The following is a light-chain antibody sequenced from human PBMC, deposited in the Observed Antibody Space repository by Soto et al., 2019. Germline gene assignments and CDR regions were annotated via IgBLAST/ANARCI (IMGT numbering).Light chain of an antibody. CDR1: QSISKW. J-gene: IGKJ1*01. Sequence: DIQLTQSPSTLSASIGDRVTITCRASQSISKWLAWYQQKPGKAPKLLIYDASTLESGVPSRFSGSGSGTEFTLTISSLQPDYFATYYCQHPRWTFGQGTKVEIK. CDR3: QHPRWT. CDR2: DAS. V-gene: IGKV1-5*01.